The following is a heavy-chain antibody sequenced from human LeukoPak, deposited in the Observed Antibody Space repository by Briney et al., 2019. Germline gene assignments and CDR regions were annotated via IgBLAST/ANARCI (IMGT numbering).Heavy chain of an antibody. CDR2: ISGSGGST. J-gene: IGHJ4*02. V-gene: IGHV3-23*01. D-gene: IGHD3-22*01. CDR3: ARSDSSGYYYFDY. Sequence: TGGSLRLSCAASGFTFSSYAMSWVRQAPGKGLERVSAISGSGGSTYYADSVKGRFTISRDNSKNTLYLQMNSLRAEGTAVYYCARSDSSGYYYFDYWGQGTLVTVSS. CDR1: GFTFSSYA.